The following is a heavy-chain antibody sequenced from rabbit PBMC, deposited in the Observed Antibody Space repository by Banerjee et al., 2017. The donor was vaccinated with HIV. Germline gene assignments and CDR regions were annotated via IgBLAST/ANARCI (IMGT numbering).Heavy chain of an antibody. V-gene: IGHV1S45*01. D-gene: IGHD4-1*01. CDR2: IHYDGRT. CDR3: ARDLAGVIGWNFNL. Sequence: QEQLEESGGDLVKPEGSLTLTCTASGFSFSSGYWICWVRQSPEKGLEYIGYIHYDGRTYYASWVNGRFTISKTSSTTVTLQMTSLTAADTATYFCARDLAGVIGWNFNLWGPGTLVTVS. J-gene: IGHJ4*01. CDR1: GFSFSSGYW.